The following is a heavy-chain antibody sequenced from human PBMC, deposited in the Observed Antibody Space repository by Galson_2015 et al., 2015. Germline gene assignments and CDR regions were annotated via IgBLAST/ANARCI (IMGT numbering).Heavy chain of an antibody. CDR1: GYTFTSYA. Sequence: SVKVSCKASGYTFTSYAMHWVRQAPGQRLEWMGWINAGNGNTKYSQKFQGRVTITRDTSASTAYMELSSLRSEDTAVYYCARATLHSRSPDLDYWGQGTLVTVSS. CDR3: ARATLHSRSPDLDY. D-gene: IGHD2-21*01. CDR2: INAGNGNT. V-gene: IGHV1-3*01. J-gene: IGHJ4*02.